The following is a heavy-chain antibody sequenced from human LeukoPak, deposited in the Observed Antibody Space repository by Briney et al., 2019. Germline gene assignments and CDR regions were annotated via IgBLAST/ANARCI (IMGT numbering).Heavy chain of an antibody. CDR1: GYTFTSYY. CDR3: ASSTGPVRDYGDYWYYYYGMDV. J-gene: IGHJ6*02. CDR2: INPSGGST. V-gene: IGHV1-46*01. Sequence: ASMEVSCKASGYTFTSYYMHWVRQAPGQGLEWMGIINPSGGSTSYAQKFQGRVTMTRDTSTSTVYMELSSLRSEDTAVYYCASSTGPVRDYGDYWYYYYGMDVWGQGTTVTVSS. D-gene: IGHD4-17*01.